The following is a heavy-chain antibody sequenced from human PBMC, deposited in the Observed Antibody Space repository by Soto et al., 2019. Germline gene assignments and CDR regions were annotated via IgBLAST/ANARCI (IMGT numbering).Heavy chain of an antibody. V-gene: IGHV3-48*03. CDR3: ARVTRVAGYYFDY. J-gene: IGHJ4*02. CDR2: ISSSGSTI. Sequence: GGSLRLSCAASGFTFSSYEMNWVRQAPGKGLERVSYISSSGSTIYYADSVKGRFTISRDNAKHSLYLQMNSLRAEDTAVYYCARVTRVAGYYFDYWGQGTLVTV. CDR1: GFTFSSYE. D-gene: IGHD6-19*01.